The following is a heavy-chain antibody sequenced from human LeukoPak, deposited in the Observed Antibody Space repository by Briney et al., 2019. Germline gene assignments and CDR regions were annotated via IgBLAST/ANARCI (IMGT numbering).Heavy chain of an antibody. CDR2: INHGGSN. CDR3: ARAHSYSSGWYA. CDR1: GVSFSGYY. Sequence: SETLSLTCAVYGVSFSGYYWSWLRQPPGKGLEWIGEINHGGSNNYHPSLKSRVTISIDTSKNQLSLQLSSVTAADTAVYYCARAHSYSSGWYAWGQGTLVTVSS. V-gene: IGHV4-34*01. J-gene: IGHJ4*02. D-gene: IGHD6-19*01.